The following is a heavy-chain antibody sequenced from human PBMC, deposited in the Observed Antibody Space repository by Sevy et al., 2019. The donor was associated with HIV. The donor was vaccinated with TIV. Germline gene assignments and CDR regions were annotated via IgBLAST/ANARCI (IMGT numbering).Heavy chain of an antibody. V-gene: IGHV4-34*01. CDR2: INHSGST. CDR3: ARGRYYYGSGSYYSYGY. J-gene: IGHJ4*02. CDR1: GGSFSGYY. Sequence: SETLSLTCAVYGGSFSGYYWSWIRQPPGKGLEWIGEINHSGSTNYNPSLKSRVTISVDTSKNQFSLKLSSVTAADTAVYYCARGRYYYGSGSYYSYGYWGQGTLVTVSS. D-gene: IGHD3-10*01.